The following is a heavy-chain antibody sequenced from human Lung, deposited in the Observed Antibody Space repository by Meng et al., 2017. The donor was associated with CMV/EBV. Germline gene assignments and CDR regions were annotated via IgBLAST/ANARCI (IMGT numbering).Heavy chain of an antibody. D-gene: IGHD1-20*01. CDR2: IYYSGST. V-gene: IGHV4-59*01. CDR3: AGEPVTAGGVAFDI. CDR1: GGTISSYY. Sequence: SCTVSGGTISSYYWSWIRQPPGKGLEWIGYIYYSGSTNYNHSLKSRVTISVDTSKNQFSLKLSSVTAADTAVYYCAGEPVTAGGVAFDIWGQGTMVTVSS. J-gene: IGHJ3*02.